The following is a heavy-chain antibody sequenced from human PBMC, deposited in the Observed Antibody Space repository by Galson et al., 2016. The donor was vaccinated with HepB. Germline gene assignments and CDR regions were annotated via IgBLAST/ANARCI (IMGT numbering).Heavy chain of an antibody. CDR3: ARGKYITETGYFFDF. V-gene: IGHV3-21*01. CDR2: ISITSSYI. D-gene: IGHD3-9*01. Sequence: SLRLSCAASGFTFSIYSMHWVRQAPGKGLEWVSSISITSSYIYYSDYVKGRFTISRDNAKNSLYLQMNSLRAEDTAVYYCARGKYITETGYFFDFWGQGTLVTVSS. CDR1: GFTFSIYS. J-gene: IGHJ4*02.